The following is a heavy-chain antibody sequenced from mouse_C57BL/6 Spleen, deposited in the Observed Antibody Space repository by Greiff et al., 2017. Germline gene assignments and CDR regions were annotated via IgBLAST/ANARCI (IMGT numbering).Heavy chain of an antibody. D-gene: IGHD2-4*01. CDR1: GYTFTSYW. CDR3: ARPFYYDYERGFAY. CDR2: IDPNSGGT. V-gene: IGHV1-72*01. J-gene: IGHJ3*01. Sequence: QVQLKQPGAELVKPGASVKLSCKASGYTFTSYWMHWVKQRPGRGLEWIGRIDPNSGGTKYNEKFKSKATLTVDKPSSTAYMQLSSLTSEDSAVYYCARPFYYDYERGFAYWGQGTLVTVSA.